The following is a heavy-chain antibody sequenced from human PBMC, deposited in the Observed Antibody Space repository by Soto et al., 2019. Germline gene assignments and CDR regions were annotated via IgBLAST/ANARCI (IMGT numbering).Heavy chain of an antibody. CDR1: GFTFSNYW. D-gene: IGHD1-7*01. CDR2: INGVGSST. CDR3: ARGARNYYYFDC. Sequence: GGSLRLSCVASGFTFSNYWIHWVRQAPGKGLVWVSRINGVGSSTNYADSVKGQFTISRDNAKNTVYLQMNSLRVEDTAVYYCARGARNYYYFDCWGQGTLVTVSS. J-gene: IGHJ4*02. V-gene: IGHV3-74*01.